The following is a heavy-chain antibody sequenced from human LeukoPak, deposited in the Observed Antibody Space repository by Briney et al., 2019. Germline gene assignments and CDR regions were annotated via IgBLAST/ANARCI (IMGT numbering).Heavy chain of an antibody. CDR1: GFTFSDYY. D-gene: IGHD1-26*01. Sequence: PGGSLRLSCAASGFTFSDYYMSWIRQAPGKGLEWVSYISSSGSTIYYADSVKGRFTISRDNAKNSLYLQMNSLRAEDTALYYCARDLNWWELLLGYMDVWGKGTTVTVSS. J-gene: IGHJ6*03. CDR3: ARDLNWWELLLGYMDV. V-gene: IGHV3-11*01. CDR2: ISSSGSTI.